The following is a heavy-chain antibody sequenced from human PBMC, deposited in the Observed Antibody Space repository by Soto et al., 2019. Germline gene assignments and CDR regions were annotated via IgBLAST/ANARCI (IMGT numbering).Heavy chain of an antibody. CDR3: ARGQGSSWYSAFDI. CDR2: INHSGST. V-gene: IGHV4-34*01. J-gene: IGHJ3*02. CDR1: GGSFSGYY. Sequence: SETLSLTCAVYGGSFSGYYWSWIRQPPGKGPEWIGEINHSGSTNYNPSLKSRVTISVDTSKNQFSLKLSSVTAADTAVYYCARGQGSSWYSAFDIWGQGTMVTVSS. D-gene: IGHD6-13*01.